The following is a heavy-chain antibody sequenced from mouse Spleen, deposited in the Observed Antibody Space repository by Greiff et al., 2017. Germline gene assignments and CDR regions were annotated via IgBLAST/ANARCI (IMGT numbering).Heavy chain of an antibody. J-gene: IGHJ1*03. CDR1: GFSLTSYG. CDR2: LWSGGST. CDR3: ARWGKLRYFDV. V-gene: IGHV2-2*01. Sequence: VKLMESGPGLVQPSQSLSITCTVSGFSLTSYGVHWVRQSPGKGLEWLGVLWSGGSTDYNAAFISRLSISKDNSKSQVFFKMNSLQADDTAIYYCARWGKLRYFDVWGTGTTVTVSS. D-gene: IGHD1-1*01.